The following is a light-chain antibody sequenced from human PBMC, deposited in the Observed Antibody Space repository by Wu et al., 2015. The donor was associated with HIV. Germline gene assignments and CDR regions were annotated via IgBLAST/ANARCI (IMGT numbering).Light chain of an antibody. CDR3: QQTYDTPRS. CDR1: QSINSW. J-gene: IGKJ1*01. CDR2: RAS. Sequence: DIQMTQSPSTVSASVGDRVTITCRASQSINSWLAWYQQKPGKAPKLLIYRASTLESGVPSRFSGSGSGTEFTLTISRLQPEDFASYYCQQTYDTPRSFGQGTK. V-gene: IGKV1-5*03.